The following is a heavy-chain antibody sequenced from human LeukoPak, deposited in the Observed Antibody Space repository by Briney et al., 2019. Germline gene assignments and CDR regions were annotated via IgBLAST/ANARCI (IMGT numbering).Heavy chain of an antibody. CDR1: GFTFSDNY. CDR3: ARDWRDSSGKFPNDAFDI. CDR2: ISSSGSI. J-gene: IGHJ3*02. Sequence: PGGSLRLSCAASGFTFSDNYMSWIRQAPGKGLEWVSYISSSGSIYYADSVEGRFTISRDNAKNSLYLQMNSLRAEDTAVYYCARDWRDSSGKFPNDAFDIWGQGTMVTVSS. V-gene: IGHV3-11*04. D-gene: IGHD3-22*01.